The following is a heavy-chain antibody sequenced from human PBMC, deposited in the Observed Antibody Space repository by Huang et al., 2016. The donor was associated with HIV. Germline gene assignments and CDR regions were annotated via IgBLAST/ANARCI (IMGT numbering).Heavy chain of an antibody. CDR3: ARAGLAAAGAFDD. Sequence: QVHLVESGGGLVKPGGSLRVSCAASGFRFSDYYMSWIRQSPGKGLEWVSYISNSGSDIYYADSVKGRFTISRDNAKNSLNLQMNNLRTDDTGIYYCARAGLAAAGAFDDWGPGTMLTVSS. CDR1: GFRFSDYY. V-gene: IGHV3-11*01. CDR2: ISNSGSDI. D-gene: IGHD6-13*01. J-gene: IGHJ3*01.